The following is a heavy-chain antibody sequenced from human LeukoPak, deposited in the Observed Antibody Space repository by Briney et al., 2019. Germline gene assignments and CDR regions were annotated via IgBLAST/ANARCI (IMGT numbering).Heavy chain of an antibody. CDR3: ARVFTAFDY. CDR2: VNPNSGGT. J-gene: IGHJ4*02. Sequence: GASVQVSCKASGYTFTGYYMHLVRQDPGQGLEWMGWVNPNSGGTNYAQKFQGRVTMTRDTSISTAYMELSRLRSDDTAVYYCARVFTAFDYWGQGTLVTVSS. V-gene: IGHV1-2*02. D-gene: IGHD3-16*01. CDR1: GYTFTGYY.